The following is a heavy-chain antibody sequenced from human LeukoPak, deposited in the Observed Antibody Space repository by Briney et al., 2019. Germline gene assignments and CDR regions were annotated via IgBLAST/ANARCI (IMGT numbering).Heavy chain of an antibody. J-gene: IGHJ6*03. D-gene: IGHD3-22*01. V-gene: IGHV1-8*03. CDR2: MNPNSGNT. CDR1: GYTFTSYD. Sequence: GASVKVSCKASGYTFTSYDINWVRQATGQGLEWMGWMNPNSGNTGYAQKFQGRVTITRNTSISTAYMELSSLRSEDTAVYYCARRGYYYDSSGQHYYYYYYMDVWGKGTTVTVSS. CDR3: ARRGYYYDSSGQHYYYYYYMDV.